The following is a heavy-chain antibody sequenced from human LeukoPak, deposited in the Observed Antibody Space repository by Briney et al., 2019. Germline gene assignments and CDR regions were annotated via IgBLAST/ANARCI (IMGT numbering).Heavy chain of an antibody. Sequence: PGGSLRLSCAASGFTFSSYWMSWVRQAPGKGLEWVAVISYDGSNKYYADSVKGRFTISRDNSKNTLYLQMNSLRAEDTAVYYCARSSRPDWLSSPYYYYYGMDVWGQGTTVTVSS. CDR3: ARSSRPDWLSSPYYYYYGMDV. CDR2: ISYDGSNK. J-gene: IGHJ6*02. V-gene: IGHV3-30-3*01. CDR1: GFTFSSYW. D-gene: IGHD3-9*01.